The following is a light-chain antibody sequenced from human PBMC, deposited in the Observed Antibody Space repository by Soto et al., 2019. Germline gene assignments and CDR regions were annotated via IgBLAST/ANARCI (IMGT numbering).Light chain of an antibody. V-gene: IGKV3-15*01. CDR1: QSVSSN. CDR3: QQYHNWPIT. J-gene: IGKJ5*01. Sequence: EIAITQSPATPSSSALERSSIPCLASQSVSSNLAWHQQKPGQAPRILMYDASTRATGIPARFSGSGSGTDFTLTISSLQSEDFAAYYCQQYHNWPITFGQGTRLEIK. CDR2: DAS.